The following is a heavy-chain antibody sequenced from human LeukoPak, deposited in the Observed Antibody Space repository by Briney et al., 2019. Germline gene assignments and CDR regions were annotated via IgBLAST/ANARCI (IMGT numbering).Heavy chain of an antibody. CDR3: AKDPASSGWYDSNWFDP. CDR2: ISYDGSNK. J-gene: IGHJ5*02. D-gene: IGHD6-19*01. V-gene: IGHV3-30*04. Sequence: PGGSLRLSCAASGCTFSSYAMHWVRQAPGKGLEWVAVISYDGSNKYYADSVKGRFTISRDNSKNTLYLQMNSLRAEDTAVYYCAKDPASSGWYDSNWFDPWGQGTLVTVSS. CDR1: GCTFSSYA.